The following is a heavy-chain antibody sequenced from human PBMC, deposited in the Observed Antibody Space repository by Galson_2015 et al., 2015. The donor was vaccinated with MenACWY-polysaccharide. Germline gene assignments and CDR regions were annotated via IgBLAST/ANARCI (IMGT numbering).Heavy chain of an antibody. CDR3: ARGGKYYYDSSGYLMWFDP. V-gene: IGHV1-8*01. CDR2: MGPNSGIT. J-gene: IGHJ5*02. CDR1: GFSFCSYD. Sequence: SVRLSCKASGFSFCSYDMSWVRQTTGRGLEWMGWMGPNSGITCYAQKFQGRVTMTRNTSIRIAYMVLSSLRSEATAVYYWARGGKYYYDSSGYLMWFDPWGQGTLVTVSS. D-gene: IGHD3-22*01.